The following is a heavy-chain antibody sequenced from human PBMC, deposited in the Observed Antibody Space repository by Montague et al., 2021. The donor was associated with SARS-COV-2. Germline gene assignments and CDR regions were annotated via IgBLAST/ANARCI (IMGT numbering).Heavy chain of an antibody. V-gene: IGHV4-59*08. Sequence: SETLSLTCTVSGDSMTDSYRSWIRQPPGKGLEYIGYIYFSGSTNYNPSLKGRLTISVDTSKNQFSLKLSSVTAADTAVYFCTRLSLGWNTDWGQGTLVTVSS. CDR2: IYFSGST. D-gene: IGHD1-1*01. CDR1: GDSMTDSY. J-gene: IGHJ1*01. CDR3: TRLSLGWNTD.